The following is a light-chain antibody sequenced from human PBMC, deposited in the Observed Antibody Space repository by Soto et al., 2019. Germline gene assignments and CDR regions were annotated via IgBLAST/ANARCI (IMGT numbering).Light chain of an antibody. CDR3: QHYGTTPWT. J-gene: IGKJ1*01. Sequence: ETVLTQSPGTLSLSPGERVTLCCRASQSVCNRCLAWYQQKPGQSPRLLIYGASTRATGIPDRFSGSGSGTDFTLTISRLEPEDFAVYYCQHYGTTPWTFGQGTKVGIK. CDR2: GAS. V-gene: IGKV3-20*01. CDR1: QSVCNRC.